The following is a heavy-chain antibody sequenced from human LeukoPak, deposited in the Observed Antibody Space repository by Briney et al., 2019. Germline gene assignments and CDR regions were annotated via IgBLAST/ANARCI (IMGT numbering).Heavy chain of an antibody. CDR2: IYPGDSEV. V-gene: IGHV5-51*01. D-gene: IGHD6-19*01. CDR3: ARQVGHWLTH. CDR1: GYTFTNYW. Sequence: GESLKISCKGSGYTFTNYWIGWVRQMPGKGLECMGIIYPGDSEVRYSPSFQGQVTISADKSISTAYLQWSSLKASDGAMYYCARQVGHWLTHWGQGTLVTVSS. J-gene: IGHJ4*02.